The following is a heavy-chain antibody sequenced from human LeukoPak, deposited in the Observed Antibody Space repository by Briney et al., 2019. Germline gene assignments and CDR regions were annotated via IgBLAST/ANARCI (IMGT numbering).Heavy chain of an antibody. CDR3: ARDSISLAIAAAAPDY. J-gene: IGHJ4*02. CDR1: ALTLSSNY. V-gene: IGHV3-53*01. D-gene: IGHD6-13*01. CDR2: IYSGGST. Sequence: GGSLRLSCAASALTLSSNYMSWVRQAPGEGLGWVSVIYSGGSTYYADSVKGRFTISRDNSKNTLYLQMNSLRAEDTAVYYCARDSISLAIAAAAPDYWGQGTLVTVSA.